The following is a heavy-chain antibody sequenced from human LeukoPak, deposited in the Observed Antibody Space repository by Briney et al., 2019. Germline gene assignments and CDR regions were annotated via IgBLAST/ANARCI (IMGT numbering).Heavy chain of an antibody. CDR3: ASDNSYGSGPWDHWFDP. CDR2: ISSSSSYI. V-gene: IGHV3-21*01. D-gene: IGHD3-10*01. J-gene: IGHJ5*02. CDR1: GFTFISYS. Sequence: KPGGSLRLSGAASGFTFISYSMNWVRQAPGKGLEWVSSISSSSSYIYYADSVKGRLTISRDNAKKSLYLQMNSLRAEDTGVYYCASDNSYGSGPWDHWFDPWGKGTLVTVSS.